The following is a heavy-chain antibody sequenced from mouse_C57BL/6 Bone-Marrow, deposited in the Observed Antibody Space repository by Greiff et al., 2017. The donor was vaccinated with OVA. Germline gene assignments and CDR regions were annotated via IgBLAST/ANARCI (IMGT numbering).Heavy chain of an antibody. CDR3: ASLWLRRAWFAY. J-gene: IGHJ3*01. V-gene: IGHV1-82*01. CDR1: GYAFSSSW. CDR2: IYPGDGDT. Sequence: LQESGPELVKPGASVKISCKASGYAFSSSWMNWVKQRPGKGLEWIGRIYPGDGDTNYNGKFKGKATLTADKSSSTAYMQLSSLTSEDSAVYFCASLWLRRAWFAYWGQGTLVTVSA. D-gene: IGHD2-2*01.